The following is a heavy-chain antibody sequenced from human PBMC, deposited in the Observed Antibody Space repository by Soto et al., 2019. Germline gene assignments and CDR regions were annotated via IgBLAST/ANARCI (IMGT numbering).Heavy chain of an antibody. CDR1: GGSISSYY. J-gene: IGHJ5*02. CDR3: ARESGYNPYNWFDP. Sequence: SETLSLTCTVSGGSISSYYWSWIRQPPGKGLEWIGYIYYSGSTNYNPSLKSRVTISVDTSKNQFSLKLSSVTAADTAVYYCARESGYNPYNWFDPWGQGTLVTVSS. D-gene: IGHD5-12*01. CDR2: IYYSGST. V-gene: IGHV4-59*01.